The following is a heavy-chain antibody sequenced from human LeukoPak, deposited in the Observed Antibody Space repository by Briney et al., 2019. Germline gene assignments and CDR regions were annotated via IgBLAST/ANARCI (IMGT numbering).Heavy chain of an antibody. CDR1: GFIFNNYG. Sequence: GGSLRLSCAASGFIFNNYGLVWVRQAPGKGLEWVSAISNGGGGTTYADFVKGRFSVSRDNSKNTLFLQMSSRRAEDTALYCCAKGSSGYFFDLWGQGTLVTVSS. V-gene: IGHV3-23*01. CDR3: AKGSSGYFFDL. CDR2: ISNGGGGT. D-gene: IGHD3-22*01. J-gene: IGHJ4*02.